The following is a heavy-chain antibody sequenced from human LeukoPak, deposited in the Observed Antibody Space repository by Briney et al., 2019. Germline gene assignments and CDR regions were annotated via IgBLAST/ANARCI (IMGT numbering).Heavy chain of an antibody. D-gene: IGHD5-12*01. V-gene: IGHV3-21*01. J-gene: IGHJ4*02. CDR1: GFTFSSYS. Sequence: PGGSLRLSCAASGFTFSSYSMNWVRQAPGKGLEWVSSISSSCSYIYYADSVKGQFTISRDNAKNSLYLQMNSLRAEDTAVYYCARDSVATPYLLDYWGQGTLVTVSS. CDR3: ARDSVATPYLLDY. CDR2: ISSSCSYI.